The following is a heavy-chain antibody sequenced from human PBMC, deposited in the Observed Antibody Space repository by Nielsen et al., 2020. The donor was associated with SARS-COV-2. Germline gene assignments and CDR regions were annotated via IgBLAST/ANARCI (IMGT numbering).Heavy chain of an antibody. D-gene: IGHD3-3*01. CDR1: GFTFSDYG. V-gene: IGHV3-30*18. CDR2: ISRDASDT. J-gene: IGHJ4*02. Sequence: GESLQISCAASGFTFSDYGIHWVRQAPGKGLEWMAIISRDASDTFYPDSVKGRFTVSRDNSKNTVYLQMNSLRPEDTAVYYCAKDFWSSPNQVGPDYWGQGTLVTVSS. CDR3: AKDFWSSPNQVGPDY.